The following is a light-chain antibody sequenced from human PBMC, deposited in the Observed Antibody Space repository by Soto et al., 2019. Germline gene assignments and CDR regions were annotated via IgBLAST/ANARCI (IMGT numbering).Light chain of an antibody. CDR2: QDS. Sequence: SYELTQPPSVSVSPGQTASITCSGDKLGDKYACWYQQKPGQSPVLVIYQDSKRPSGIPERFSGSNSGNTATLTISGTQAMDEADYYCQAWDSRAVVFGGGTKLT. CDR3: QAWDSRAVV. V-gene: IGLV3-1*01. J-gene: IGLJ2*01. CDR1: KLGDKY.